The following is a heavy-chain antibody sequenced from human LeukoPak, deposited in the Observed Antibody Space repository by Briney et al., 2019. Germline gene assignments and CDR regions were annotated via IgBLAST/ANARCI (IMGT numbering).Heavy chain of an antibody. Sequence: VASVKVSCKASGYTFTNYGISWVRQAPGQGLECMGWISAYNGNTNYAQQVQGRVTMTTDTSTSTAYMELRSLRSDDTAVYYCARADHYYSYYMDVWGKGTTVTVSS. V-gene: IGHV1-18*01. J-gene: IGHJ6*03. CDR1: GYTFTNYG. CDR3: ARADHYYSYYMDV. CDR2: ISAYNGNT.